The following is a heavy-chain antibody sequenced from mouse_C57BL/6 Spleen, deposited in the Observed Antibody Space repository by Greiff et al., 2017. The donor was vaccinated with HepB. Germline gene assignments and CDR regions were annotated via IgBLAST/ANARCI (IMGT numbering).Heavy chain of an antibody. J-gene: IGHJ2*01. CDR2: IDPETGGT. Sequence: VQLVESGAELVRPGASVTLSCKASGYTFTDYEMHWVKQTPVHGLEWIGAIDPETGGTAYNQKFKGKAILTADKSSSTAYMELRSLTSEDSAVYYFTIGRLRRGYYFDYWGQGTTLTVSS. D-gene: IGHD2-4*01. CDR3: TIGRLRRGYYFDY. V-gene: IGHV1-15*01. CDR1: GYTFTDYE.